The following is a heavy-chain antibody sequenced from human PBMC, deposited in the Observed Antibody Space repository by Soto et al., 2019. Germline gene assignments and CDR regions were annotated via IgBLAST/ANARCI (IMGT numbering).Heavy chain of an antibody. CDR1: GGTISNYV. CDR3: ASEGFSGSYLSR. CDR2: IIPIPGTT. V-gene: IGHV1-69*01. Sequence: QAQLVQSGAEVKKPGSSVKVSCKASGGTISNYVISWVRQAPGQGLEWMGGIIPIPGTTNYAQRFQGRVTITADESTSTAYMELTSLRSEDTAMYYCASEGFSGSYLSRWGQGTLVTVSS. D-gene: IGHD1-26*01. J-gene: IGHJ4*02.